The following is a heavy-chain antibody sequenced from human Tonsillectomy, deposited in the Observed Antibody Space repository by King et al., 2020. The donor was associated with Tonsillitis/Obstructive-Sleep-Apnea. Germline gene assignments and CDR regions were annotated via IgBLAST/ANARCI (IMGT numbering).Heavy chain of an antibody. CDR1: GFTFSSDS. D-gene: IGHD4-17*01. J-gene: IGHJ3*02. CDR3: ARYLPDYGDPRYAFDI. Sequence: VQLVESGGGLVKPGGSLRLSCAASGFTFSSDSMNWVRQAPGKGLEWVSTISSSSSYIYYVDSVKGRFTISRDNAKNSLYLQMNSLRAEDTAVYYCARYLPDYGDPRYAFDIWGQGTIVTVSS. V-gene: IGHV3-21*01. CDR2: ISSSSSYI.